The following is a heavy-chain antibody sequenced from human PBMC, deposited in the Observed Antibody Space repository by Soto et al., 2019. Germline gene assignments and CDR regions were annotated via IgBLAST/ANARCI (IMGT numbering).Heavy chain of an antibody. CDR1: GVTVSTNY. V-gene: IGHV3-66*01. D-gene: IGHD6-19*01. J-gene: IGHJ4*02. CDR3: AREGGQGRLGGWYGFDY. Sequence: EVQLVESGGGLVQPGGSLRLSCAASGVTVSTNYMSWVRQAPGKGLEWVSVIYSGGKTYYADSVKGRFTISRDNSKNTLYLQMNSLRAEDTAVYYCAREGGQGRLGGWYGFDYWGQGTLVTVSS. CDR2: IYSGGKT.